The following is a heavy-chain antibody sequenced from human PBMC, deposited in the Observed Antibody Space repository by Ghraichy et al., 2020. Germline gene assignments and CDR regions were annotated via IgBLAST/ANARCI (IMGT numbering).Heavy chain of an antibody. CDR1: GGSFSGYY. V-gene: IGHV4-34*01. CDR3: ARAPITMATVVNYFDY. CDR2: INHSGST. Sequence: SQTLSLTCAVYGGSFSGYYWSWIRQPPGKGLEWIGEINHSGSTNYNPSLKSRVTISVDTSKNQFSLKLSSVTAADTAVYYCARAPITMATVVNYFDYWGQGTLVTVSS. J-gene: IGHJ4*02. D-gene: IGHD4-23*01.